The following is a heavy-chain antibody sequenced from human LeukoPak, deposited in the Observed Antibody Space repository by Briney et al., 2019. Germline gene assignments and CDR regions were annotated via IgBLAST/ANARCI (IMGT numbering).Heavy chain of an antibody. D-gene: IGHD3-3*01. CDR2: INHSGST. V-gene: IGHV4-38-2*02. Sequence: PSETLSLTCTVSGYSISSGYYWGWIRQPPGKGLEWIGEINHSGSTNYNPSLKSRVTISVDTSKNQFSLKLSSVTAADTAVYYCARGLKIFGVVIIDWFDPWGQGTLVTVSS. CDR1: GYSISSGYY. CDR3: ARGLKIFGVVIIDWFDP. J-gene: IGHJ5*02.